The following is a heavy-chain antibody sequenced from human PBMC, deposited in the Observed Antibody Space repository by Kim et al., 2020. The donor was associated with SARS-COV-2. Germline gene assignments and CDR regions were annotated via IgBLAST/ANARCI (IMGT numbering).Heavy chain of an antibody. CDR3: SRIVIYYYYGMDV. D-gene: IGHD2-15*01. CDR1: GGSISSSSYY. Sequence: SETLSLTCTVSGGSISSSSYYWGWIRQPPGKGLEWIVSIYYSGSSYYNPSLKSRVTISVDTSKNQFSLKLSSVTAADTAVYYCSRIVIYYYYGMDVWGQGTTVTVSS. J-gene: IGHJ6*02. V-gene: IGHV4-39*01. CDR2: IYYSGSS.